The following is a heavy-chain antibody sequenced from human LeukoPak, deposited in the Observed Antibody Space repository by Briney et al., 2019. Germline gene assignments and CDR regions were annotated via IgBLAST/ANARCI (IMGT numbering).Heavy chain of an antibody. CDR2: ISGSGGST. J-gene: IGHJ4*02. V-gene: IGHV3-23*01. CDR1: GFTFSSYA. CDR3: AMEAGPEWIQLWYYFDY. D-gene: IGHD5-18*01. Sequence: PGGSLRLSCAASGFTFSSYAMSWVRRAPGKGLEWVSAISGSGGSTYYADSVKGRFTISRDNSKNTLYLQMNSLRAEDTAVYYCAMEAGPEWIQLWYYFDYWGQGTLVTVSS.